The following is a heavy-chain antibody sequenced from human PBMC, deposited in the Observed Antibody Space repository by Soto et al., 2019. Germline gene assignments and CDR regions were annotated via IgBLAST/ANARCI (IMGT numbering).Heavy chain of an antibody. CDR1: GYTFTGYY. Sequence: QVQLVQSGAEVKKPGASVKVSCKASGYTFTGYYMHWVRQAPGQGLEWMGWINPNSGGTNFAQKFQGWVTMTRDTSISTADMELSRLRADDTAVYYWARDVVDIVATLGAFDIWGQGTMVTVSS. CDR2: INPNSGGT. J-gene: IGHJ3*02. CDR3: ARDVVDIVATLGAFDI. D-gene: IGHD5-12*01. V-gene: IGHV1-2*04.